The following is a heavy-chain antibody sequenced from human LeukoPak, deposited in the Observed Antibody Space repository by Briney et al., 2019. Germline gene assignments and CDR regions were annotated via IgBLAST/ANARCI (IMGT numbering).Heavy chain of an antibody. J-gene: IGHJ3*02. CDR2: IVVGSGNT. Sequence: TSVKVSCKSSGFTFTTSAVRWVRQARGQRLEWIGRIVVGSGNTDHAQKFQGRLTITRDISTSTAYMELSSLTSDDTAVYYCAAVPNANTWYWDDAFDIWGQGTMATVSS. CDR3: AAVPNANTWYWDDAFDI. V-gene: IGHV1-58*01. CDR1: GFTFTTSA. D-gene: IGHD2-8*02.